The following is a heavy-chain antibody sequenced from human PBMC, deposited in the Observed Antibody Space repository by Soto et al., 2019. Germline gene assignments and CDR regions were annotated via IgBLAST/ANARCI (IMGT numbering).Heavy chain of an antibody. CDR1: GFTFSDYY. CDR3: DSKQTVSGDAFAI. V-gene: IGHV3-11*01. D-gene: IGHD3-22*01. Sequence: QVQLVESGGGLVKPGGSLRLSCAASGFTFSDYYMSWIRQAPGKGLEWVSYSSSSGSTIYYADSVKGRFTISRDNAKKPLYLQRQRLRAEDADVYYCDSKQTVSGDAFAIWAQRTMVTVSS. CDR2: SSSSGSTI. J-gene: IGHJ3*02.